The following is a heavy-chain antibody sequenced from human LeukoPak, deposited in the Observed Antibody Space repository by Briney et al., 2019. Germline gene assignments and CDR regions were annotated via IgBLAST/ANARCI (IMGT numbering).Heavy chain of an antibody. CDR1: GFAFSDYS. J-gene: IGHJ4*02. D-gene: IGHD5-18*01. CDR3: ARVHRGYSYGRLDY. V-gene: IGHV3-48*02. CDR2: ISSSDNTI. Sequence: PGGSLRLSCAASGFAFSDYSMNWVRQGPGQGLEWVSYISSSDNTIHYADSVKGRFTISRDNAKNSLYLVMNSLRDEDTAVYYCARVHRGYSYGRLDYWGQGTLVTVSS.